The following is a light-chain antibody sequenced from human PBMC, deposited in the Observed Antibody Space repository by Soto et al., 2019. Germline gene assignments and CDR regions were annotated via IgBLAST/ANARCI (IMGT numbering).Light chain of an antibody. CDR3: AAWDDSLNEVV. V-gene: IGLV1-44*01. J-gene: IGLJ2*01. CDR1: SSNIGSNT. Sequence: QAVVTQPPSASGTPGQRVTISCSGSSSNIGSNTVNWYQQLPGTAPKLLIYSNNQRPSGVPDRFSGSKSGTSASLAISGLQSKDEADYYCAAWDDSLNEVVFGGGTKLTVL. CDR2: SNN.